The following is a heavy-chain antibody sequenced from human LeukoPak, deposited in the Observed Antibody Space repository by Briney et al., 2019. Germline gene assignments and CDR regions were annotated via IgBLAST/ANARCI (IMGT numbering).Heavy chain of an antibody. J-gene: IGHJ4*02. CDR1: GFTFSNYA. D-gene: IGHD5-12*01. CDR3: ATPFYSGYDSHFDY. V-gene: IGHV3-23*01. Sequence: GGSLRLSCAASGFTFSNYAMSWVRQAPGKGLEWVSAISGSGDGPYSADSVKGRFTISRDNSKNTLYLQMNSLRAEDTAVYYCATPFYSGYDSHFDYWGQGTLVTVSS. CDR2: ISGSGDGP.